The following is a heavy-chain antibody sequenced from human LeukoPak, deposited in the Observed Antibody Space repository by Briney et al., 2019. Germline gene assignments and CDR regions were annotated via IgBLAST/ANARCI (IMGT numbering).Heavy chain of an antibody. CDR1: GASISSYY. Sequence: NPSETLSLTCTVSGASISSYYWSWIRQPPGKGREWLGYIYYRGSTNYNPSLKSRVTISVDTSKNQFSLKLNSVAAADAAVFYCARRAYSSGWYYFDYWGQGTLVTVSS. CDR2: IYYRGST. D-gene: IGHD6-19*01. J-gene: IGHJ4*02. V-gene: IGHV4-59*01. CDR3: ARRAYSSGWYYFDY.